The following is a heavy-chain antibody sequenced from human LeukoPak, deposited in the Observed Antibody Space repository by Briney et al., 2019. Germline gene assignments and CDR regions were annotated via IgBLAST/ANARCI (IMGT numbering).Heavy chain of an antibody. D-gene: IGHD3-16*02. CDR3: ARDPANRGAFDI. Sequence: PGGSLRLSCAASGFTVSSNYMNWVRQAPGKGLEWVSVIYSGGSTYYADSVKGRFTVSRDNSKKTLYLQMNSLRAEDTAVYYCARDPANRGAFDIWGQGTMVTVSS. V-gene: IGHV3-53*01. J-gene: IGHJ3*02. CDR2: IYSGGST. CDR1: GFTVSSNY.